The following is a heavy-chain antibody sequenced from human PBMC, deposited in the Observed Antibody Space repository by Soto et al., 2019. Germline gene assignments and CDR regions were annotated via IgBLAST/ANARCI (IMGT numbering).Heavy chain of an antibody. CDR3: ARDRYCSSTSCYNAHYYYYGMDV. V-gene: IGHV3-53*01. Sequence: GGSLRLSCAASGFTVSSNYMSWVRQAPGKGLEWVSVIYSGGSTYYADSVKGRFTISRDNSKNTLYLQMNSLRAEDTAVYYCARDRYCSSTSCYNAHYYYYGMDVWGQGTTVTVSS. CDR1: GFTVSSNY. CDR2: IYSGGST. J-gene: IGHJ6*02. D-gene: IGHD2-2*02.